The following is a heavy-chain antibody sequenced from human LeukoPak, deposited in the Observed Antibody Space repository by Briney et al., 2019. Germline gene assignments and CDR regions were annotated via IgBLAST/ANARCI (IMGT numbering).Heavy chain of an antibody. CDR2: ISVYNGNT. D-gene: IGHD2-15*01. J-gene: IGHJ4*02. CDR3: ARDVYCRGGSCYLELDY. Sequence: ASVKVSCKASGYTFTSYGIGWVRQAPGQGPEWMGWISVYNGNTNYAQKFQARATMTTDTSTSTAYMELRSLRSDDTAMYYCARDVYCRGGSCYLELDYWGQGTLVTVSS. V-gene: IGHV1-18*01. CDR1: GYTFTSYG.